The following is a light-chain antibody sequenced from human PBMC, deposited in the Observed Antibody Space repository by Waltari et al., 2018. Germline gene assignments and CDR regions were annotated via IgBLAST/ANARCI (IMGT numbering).Light chain of an antibody. Sequence: DIQMTQSPLSLSASVGDRVTITCRASQSIRTFLNWYQQNPGKAPKLLIYDASKLETEVPSRFNGGGSGTDFALTISSLQPEDFATYYCQQSFTTPRTFGQGTKVEI. CDR1: QSIRTF. CDR2: DAS. CDR3: QQSFTTPRT. J-gene: IGKJ1*01. V-gene: IGKV1-39*01.